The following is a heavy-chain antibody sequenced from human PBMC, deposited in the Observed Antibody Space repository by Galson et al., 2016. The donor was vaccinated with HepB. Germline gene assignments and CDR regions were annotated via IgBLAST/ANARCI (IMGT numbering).Heavy chain of an antibody. CDR1: GGTFTSFP. CDR2: IIPLLGST. J-gene: IGHJ1*01. V-gene: IGHV1-69*13. Sequence: SVKVSCKASGGTFTSFPFSWVRQAPGQGLEWMGGIIPLLGSTNYAQRFQGRVTITADESTSTVCMELSSLTSADTAVYYCARDRSPHTWDSSDFEFFQHWGQGTLVTVSS. D-gene: IGHD6-25*01. CDR3: ARDRSPHTWDSSDFEFFQH.